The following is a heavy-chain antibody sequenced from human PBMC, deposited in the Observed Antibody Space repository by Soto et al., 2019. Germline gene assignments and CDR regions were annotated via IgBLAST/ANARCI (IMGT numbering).Heavy chain of an antibody. CDR3: ARDLDYYESDGYFDY. Sequence: PGGSLRLSCAASGFTFSNGYKSWFLQDPGKGLEWVSYISSSGSIIYYADSVKGRFTISRDNAKNSLYLQMNILRAEDTAVYYCARDLDYYESDGYFDYWGQGALVTVSS. CDR1: GFTFSNGY. CDR2: ISSSGSII. V-gene: IGHV3-11*01. J-gene: IGHJ4*02. D-gene: IGHD3-22*01.